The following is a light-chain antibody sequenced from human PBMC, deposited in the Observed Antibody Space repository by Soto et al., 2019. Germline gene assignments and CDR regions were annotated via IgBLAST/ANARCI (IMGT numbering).Light chain of an antibody. Sequence: DIQMTQSPSSLSASVGDRVTITCRASQGMANNLAWYQQKPGKAPELLIYAASSLESGVPSRFSGGGSGTDFTLTIGSLQPEDVATYYCQTYDSAPWTFGQGTKVEIK. V-gene: IGKV1-27*01. CDR3: QTYDSAPWT. CDR1: QGMANN. J-gene: IGKJ1*01. CDR2: AAS.